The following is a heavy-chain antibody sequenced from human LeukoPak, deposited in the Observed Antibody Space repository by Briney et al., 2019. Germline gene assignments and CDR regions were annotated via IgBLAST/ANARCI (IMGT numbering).Heavy chain of an antibody. Sequence: SVKVSCKASGGTFSSYAISWVRQAPGQGLEWMGGIIPIFGTANYAQKFQGRVTITADKSTSTAYMELSSLRSEDTAVYYCAKYGGQYYDILTGLEYYYYMDVWGKGTTVTISS. CDR1: GGTFSSYA. CDR3: AKYGGQYYDILTGLEYYYYMDV. V-gene: IGHV1-69*06. D-gene: IGHD3-9*01. J-gene: IGHJ6*03. CDR2: IIPIFGTA.